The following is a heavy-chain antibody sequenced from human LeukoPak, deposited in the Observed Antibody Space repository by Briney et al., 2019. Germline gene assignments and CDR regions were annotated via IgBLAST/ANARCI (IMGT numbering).Heavy chain of an antibody. J-gene: IGHJ6*02. CDR2: IFYTGSS. CDR3: ARQGGIWFGDEEGMDV. Sequence: SETLSLTCIVSGGSITSYYWSWIRQPPGKGLEWIGYIFYTGSSNYNPSLKSRVTISVDTSKNQFSLKLSSVTAADTAVYYCARQGGIWFGDEEGMDVWGQGTTVTVSS. CDR1: GGSITSYY. V-gene: IGHV4-59*08. D-gene: IGHD3-10*01.